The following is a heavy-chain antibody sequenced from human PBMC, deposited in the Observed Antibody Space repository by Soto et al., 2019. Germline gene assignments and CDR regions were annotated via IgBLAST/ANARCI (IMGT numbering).Heavy chain of an antibody. CDR3: AKDAGLSRIWFVAERCFDP. CDR2: INPRSGGT. Sequence: ASVKVSCKASGYTFTTYYIHWVRQAPGQELEWMGRINPRSGGTNYAQKFQGRVTMTRDTSTSTVYMELSSLTSDDTADFYCAKDAGLSRIWFVAERCFDPGGQGTMVTVSS. J-gene: IGHJ5*01. CDR1: GYTFTTYY. D-gene: IGHD6-13*01. V-gene: IGHV1-2*02.